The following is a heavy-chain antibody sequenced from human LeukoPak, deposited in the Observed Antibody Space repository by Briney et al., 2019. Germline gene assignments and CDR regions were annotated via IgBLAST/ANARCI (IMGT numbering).Heavy chain of an antibody. CDR1: GGSISSYY. D-gene: IGHD6-13*01. CDR3: ASLRSSWSDPFDY. Sequence: PSETLSLTCTVSGGSISSYYWSWIRQPPGKGLEWIGYIYYSGSTNYNPSLKSRVTISVDTSKNQFSLKLSSVTAADKAVYYCASLRSSWSDPFDYWGQGTLVTVSS. J-gene: IGHJ4*02. CDR2: IYYSGST. V-gene: IGHV4-59*01.